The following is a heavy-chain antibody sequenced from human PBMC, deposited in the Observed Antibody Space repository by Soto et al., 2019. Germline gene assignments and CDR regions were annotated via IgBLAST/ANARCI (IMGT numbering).Heavy chain of an antibody. CDR1: GGAISSGGYS. V-gene: IGHV4-30-2*01. CDR3: AAGGGLPRYY. Sequence: QLQLQESGSGLVKPSQTLSLTCAVSGGAISSGGYSWSWIRQPPGKGLEWIGYIYHSGSTYYNPPLKSRVTLSVDRSKNQFSLKLSSVTAADTAVYYCAAGGGLPRYYWGQGTLVTVSS. D-gene: IGHD5-12*01. J-gene: IGHJ4*02. CDR2: IYHSGST.